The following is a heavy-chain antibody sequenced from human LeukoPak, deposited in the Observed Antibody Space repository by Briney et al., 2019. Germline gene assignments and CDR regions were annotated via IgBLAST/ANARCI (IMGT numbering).Heavy chain of an antibody. Sequence: PSETLSLTCAVYGGSFSGYYWSWIRQPPGEGLECIGEISQSGSTNYNPSLKSRVTISVDTSKNQFSLKLSSVTAADTAVYYCATGYSSGWHWYFDLWGRGTLVTVSS. J-gene: IGHJ2*01. D-gene: IGHD6-25*01. CDR3: ATGYSSGWHWYFDL. CDR1: GGSFSGYY. CDR2: ISQSGST. V-gene: IGHV4-34*01.